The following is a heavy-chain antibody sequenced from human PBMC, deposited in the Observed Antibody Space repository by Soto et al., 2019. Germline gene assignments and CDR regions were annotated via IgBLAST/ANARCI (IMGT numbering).Heavy chain of an antibody. CDR1: GFTFSDYY. V-gene: IGHV3-11*01. J-gene: IGHJ6*03. D-gene: IGHD3-3*01. Sequence: PGGSLRLSCAASGFTFSDYYMSWIRQAPGKGLEWVSYISSSGSTIYYADSVKGRFTISRDNAKNSLYLQMNSLRAEDTAVYYCARDGTIFGVVIRDDTRNLYYYMDVWGKGTTVTFPS. CDR3: ARDGTIFGVVIRDDTRNLYYYMDV. CDR2: ISSSGSTI.